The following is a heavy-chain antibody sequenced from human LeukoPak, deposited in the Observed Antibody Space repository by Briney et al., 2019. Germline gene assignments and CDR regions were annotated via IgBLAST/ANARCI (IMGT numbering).Heavy chain of an antibody. CDR2: INPNTGDT. D-gene: IGHD2/OR15-2a*01. J-gene: IGHJ2*01. CDR1: GFPFSTYY. Sequence: PSASVKVSCKPSGFPFSTYYIHWLRLAPGQRFEWMGSINPNTGDTTYAQNFQGRVTMTRDTSIATHYMELNSLTSEDTAVYHCARDLLESQGRYFDLWGPGTLLIVSS. CDR3: ARDLLESQGRYFDL. V-gene: IGHV1-2*02.